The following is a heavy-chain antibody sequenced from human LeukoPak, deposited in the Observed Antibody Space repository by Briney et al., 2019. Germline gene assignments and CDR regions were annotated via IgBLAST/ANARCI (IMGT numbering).Heavy chain of an antibody. V-gene: IGHV4-59*12. CDR3: ARDIRDMESYYYYYMDV. CDR1: GGSISSYY. J-gene: IGHJ6*03. CDR2: IYYSGST. Sequence: SETLSLTCTVSGGSISSYYWSWLRQPPGKGLGWSGYIYYSGSTNYNPSLKSRVTISVDTSKNQFSLKLSSVTAADTALYYCARDIRDMESYYYYYMDVWGKGTTGTISS. D-gene: IGHD2-15*01.